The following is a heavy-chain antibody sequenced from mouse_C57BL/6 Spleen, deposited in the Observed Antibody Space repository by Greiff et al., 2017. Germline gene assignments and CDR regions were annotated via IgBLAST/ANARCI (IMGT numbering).Heavy chain of an antibody. D-gene: IGHD1-1*01. J-gene: IGHJ4*01. Sequence: QVQLQQPGAELVKPGASVKLSCKASGYTFTSYWMQWVKQRPGQGLEWIGEIDPSDSYTNYNQKFKGKATLTVDTSSSTAYMQLSSLTSEDSAVYYCARRNYVDYAMDYWGQGTSVTVSS. V-gene: IGHV1-50*01. CDR3: ARRNYVDYAMDY. CDR2: IDPSDSYT. CDR1: GYTFTSYW.